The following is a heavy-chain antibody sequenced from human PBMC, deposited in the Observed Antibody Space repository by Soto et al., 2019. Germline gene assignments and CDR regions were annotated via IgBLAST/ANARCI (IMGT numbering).Heavy chain of an antibody. CDR3: ARGLSTISYYYNYMGV. D-gene: IGHD3-9*01. J-gene: IGHJ6*03. CDR1: GYTFTRYD. Sequence: ASVKVSCKASGYTFTRYDINWVRQATGQGLEWMGWMNPNSGNTGYAQKFQGRVTMTRNTSISTAYMELSSLRSEDTAVYYCARGLSTISYYYNYMGVWGKGTTVTVPS. CDR2: MNPNSGNT. V-gene: IGHV1-8*01.